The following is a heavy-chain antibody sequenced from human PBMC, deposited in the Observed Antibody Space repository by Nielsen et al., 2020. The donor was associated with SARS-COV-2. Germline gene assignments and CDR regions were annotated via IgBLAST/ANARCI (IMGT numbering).Heavy chain of an antibody. Sequence: RQAPGKGLEWIGYIYYSGSTNYNPSLKSRVTISVDTSKNQFSLKLSSVTAADTAVYYCAREGPPTDPMGFDYWGQGTLVTVSS. D-gene: IGHD5-24*01. CDR3: AREGPPTDPMGFDY. V-gene: IGHV4-59*01. CDR2: IYYSGST. J-gene: IGHJ4*02.